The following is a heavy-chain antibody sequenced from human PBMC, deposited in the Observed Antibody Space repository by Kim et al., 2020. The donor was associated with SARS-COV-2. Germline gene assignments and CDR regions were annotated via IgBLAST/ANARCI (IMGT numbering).Heavy chain of an antibody. V-gene: IGHV3-23*01. Sequence: GGSLRLSCAASGFTFSSYTMSWVRQAPRKGLEWVSTISSSGGRTSYADFVKGRFTISRDNSKNTLYLQMNSLRAEDTAVYYCAKKVLVTATGAFDIWGQGTMVTVSS. CDR1: GFTFSSYT. D-gene: IGHD2-21*02. J-gene: IGHJ3*02. CDR2: ISSSGGRT. CDR3: AKKVLVTATGAFDI.